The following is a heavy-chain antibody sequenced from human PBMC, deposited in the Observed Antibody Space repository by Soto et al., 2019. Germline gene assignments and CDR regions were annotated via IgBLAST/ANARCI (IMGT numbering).Heavy chain of an antibody. Sequence: GGSLRLSCVASGFTFSSYWMSWVRQAPGRGLEWVANIKHSGSEKNYVDSVKGRFTISRDNAKNSLYLQMNSLRAEDTAVYYCARTTYSDYWGQGTLVTVSS. CDR3: ARTTYSDY. CDR2: IKHSGSEK. CDR1: GFTFSSYW. J-gene: IGHJ4*02. V-gene: IGHV3-7*01.